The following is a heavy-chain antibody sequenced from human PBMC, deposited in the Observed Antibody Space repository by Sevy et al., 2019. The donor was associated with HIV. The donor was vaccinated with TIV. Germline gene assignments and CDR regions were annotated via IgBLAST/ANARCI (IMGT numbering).Heavy chain of an antibody. V-gene: IGHV4-30-2*01. CDR1: GGSISSGGYS. CDR2: IYHSGST. CDR3: ARALYDFWSGYYQPTFDY. J-gene: IGHJ4*02. Sequence: SETLSLTCAVSGGSISSGGYSWSWIRQPPGKGLEWIGYIYHSGSTYYNPSLKSRVTISVDRSKNQFSLKLSSVTAEDTAVYYCARALYDFWSGYYQPTFDYWGQGTLVTVSS. D-gene: IGHD3-3*01.